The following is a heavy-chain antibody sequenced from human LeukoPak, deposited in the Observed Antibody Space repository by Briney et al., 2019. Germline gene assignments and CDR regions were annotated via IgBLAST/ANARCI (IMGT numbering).Heavy chain of an antibody. D-gene: IGHD2-15*01. CDR1: GYTFTGYS. J-gene: IGHJ5*02. Sequence: ASVKVSCKASGYTFTGYSVHWVRQAPGQGLEWMGWINPNSGGTNYAQKFQGRVTMTRDTSISTAYMELSRLRSDDTAVYYCARGGIVVVVAPYDTWGQGTLVTVSS. CDR3: ARGGIVVVVAPYDT. CDR2: INPNSGGT. V-gene: IGHV1-2*02.